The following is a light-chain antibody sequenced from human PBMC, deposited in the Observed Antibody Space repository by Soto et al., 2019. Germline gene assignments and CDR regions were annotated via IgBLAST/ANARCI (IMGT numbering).Light chain of an antibody. CDR1: SSDIGAYNY. J-gene: IGLJ1*01. CDR2: EVT. CDR3: SSYSSTSTLYV. Sequence: QSALTQPASVSGSPGQSITISCIETSSDIGAYNYVSWYQQHPGKVPKLMIYEVTNRPSGLSNRFSGSKSGNTASLTISGLQAEDEAEYFCSSYSSTSTLYVFGTGTKVTVL. V-gene: IGLV2-14*01.